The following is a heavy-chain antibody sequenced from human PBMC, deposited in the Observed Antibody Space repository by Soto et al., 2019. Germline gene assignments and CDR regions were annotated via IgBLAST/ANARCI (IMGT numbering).Heavy chain of an antibody. CDR2: IYYSGST. J-gene: IGHJ6*02. V-gene: IGHV4-59*01. D-gene: IGHD4-17*01. Sequence: SETLSLTCTVSGGSISSYYWSWIRQPPGKGLEWIGYIYYSGSTNYNPSLKSRVTISVDTSKNQFSLKLSSVTAADTAVYYCARGDMTTVTKYYYYGMGVWGQGTTVTVSS. CDR1: GGSISSYY. CDR3: ARGDMTTVTKYYYYGMGV.